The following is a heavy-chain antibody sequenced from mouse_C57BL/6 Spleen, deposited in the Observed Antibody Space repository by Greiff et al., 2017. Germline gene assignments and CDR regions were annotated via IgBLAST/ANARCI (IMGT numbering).Heavy chain of an antibody. V-gene: IGHV1-50*01. J-gene: IGHJ4*01. Sequence: VQLQQPGAELVKPGASVKLSCKASGYTFTSYWMQWVKQRPGQGLEWIGEIDPSDSYTNYNQKFKGKATLTVDTSSSTAYMQLSSLTSEDSAVYYCATTVVAKRYAMDDWGQGTSVTVSS. CDR3: ATTVVAKRYAMDD. D-gene: IGHD1-1*01. CDR2: IDPSDSYT. CDR1: GYTFTSYW.